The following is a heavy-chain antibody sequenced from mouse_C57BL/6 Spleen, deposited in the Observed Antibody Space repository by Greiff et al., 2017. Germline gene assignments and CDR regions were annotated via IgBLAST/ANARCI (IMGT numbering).Heavy chain of an antibody. CDR3: ARLEGSGSLDY. D-gene: IGHD3-2*02. J-gene: IGHJ2*01. V-gene: IGHV5-12*01. CDR2: ISNGGGST. Sequence: DVKLVESGGGLVQPGGSLKLSCAASGFTFSDYYMYWVRQTPEKRLEWVAYISNGGGSTYYPDTVKGRFTISRDNAKNTLYLQMSRLKSEDTAMXYCARLEGSGSLDYWGQGTTLTVSS. CDR1: GFTFSDYY.